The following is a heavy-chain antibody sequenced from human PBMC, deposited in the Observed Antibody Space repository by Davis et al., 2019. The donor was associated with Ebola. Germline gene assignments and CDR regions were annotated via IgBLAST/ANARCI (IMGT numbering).Heavy chain of an antibody. V-gene: IGHV4-34*01. CDR3: AHVGDYYGMDV. CDR1: GGSFSGYY. J-gene: IGHJ6*02. D-gene: IGHD1-26*01. Sequence: SETLSLTCAVYGGSFSGYYWSWIRQPPGKGLEWIGEINHSGSTNYNPSLKRRVTISVDTSKNQFSLKLSSVTAADTAVYYCAHVGDYYGMDVWGQGTTVTVSS. CDR2: INHSGST.